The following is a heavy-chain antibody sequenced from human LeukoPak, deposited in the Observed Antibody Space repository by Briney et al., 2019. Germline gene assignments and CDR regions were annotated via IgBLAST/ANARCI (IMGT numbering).Heavy chain of an antibody. V-gene: IGHV4-4*07. J-gene: IGHJ6*03. D-gene: IGHD1-26*01. Sequence: PSETLSLTCTVSGGSISSYYWSWIRQPAGKGLEWIGRIYTSGSTNYNPSLKSRVTMSVDTSKNQFSLKLSSVTAADTAVYYCARDRVVGATTVAAGYYYYYYMDVWGKGTTVTVSS. CDR2: IYTSGST. CDR1: GGSISSYY. CDR3: ARDRVVGATTVAAGYYYYYYMDV.